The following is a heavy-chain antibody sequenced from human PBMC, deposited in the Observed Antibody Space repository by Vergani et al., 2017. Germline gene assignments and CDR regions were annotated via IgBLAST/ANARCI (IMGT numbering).Heavy chain of an antibody. J-gene: IGHJ3*02. Sequence: EVQLVESGGGLVQPGRSLRLSCAASGFTFDDYAMHWVRQAPGKGLEWVSGISWNSGSIGYADSVKGRFTISRDNAKNSLYLQMNSLRAEDTALYYCAKDMVHGEVVAVTYDAFDIWGQGTMVTVSS. CDR1: GFTFDDYA. CDR2: ISWNSGSI. V-gene: IGHV3-9*01. CDR3: AKDMVHGEVVAVTYDAFDI. D-gene: IGHD2-15*01.